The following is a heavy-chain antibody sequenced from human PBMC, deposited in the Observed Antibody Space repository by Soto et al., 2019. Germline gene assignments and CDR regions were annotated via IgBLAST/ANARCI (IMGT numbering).Heavy chain of an antibody. J-gene: IGHJ4*02. CDR2: IIPLFGST. V-gene: IGHV1-69*12. Sequence: QVQLVQSGAEVKKPGSSVKVSCTASGDIFSGYSISWVRQAPGQGLEWMGGIIPLFGSTNYAPKFQGRVTMTADQSTNTGYIELSSLKSEDAAVYYCARDLGTGYDSGDYWGQGTLVTVSS. CDR1: GDIFSGYS. D-gene: IGHD5-12*01. CDR3: ARDLGTGYDSGDY.